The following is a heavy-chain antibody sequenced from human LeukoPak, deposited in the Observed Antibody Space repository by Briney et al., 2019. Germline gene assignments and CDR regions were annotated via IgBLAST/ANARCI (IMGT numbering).Heavy chain of an antibody. CDR1: GYTFTNYC. V-gene: IGHV1-46*01. CDR3: ATYTQSGAQGVNDY. CDR2: IHPNDGDT. J-gene: IGHJ4*02. Sequence: ASVKVSCKASGYTFTNYCMHWVRQAPGQGLEWMGLIHPNDGDTKYAQEFQDRVTMTRDTSTSTVYMELSSLRSEDTAVYYCATYTQSGAQGVNDYWGQGTLVTVSS. D-gene: IGHD3-10*01.